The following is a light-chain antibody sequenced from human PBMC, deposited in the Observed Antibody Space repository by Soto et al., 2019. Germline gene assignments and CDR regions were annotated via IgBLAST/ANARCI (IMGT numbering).Light chain of an antibody. CDR1: QTISTI. J-gene: IGKJ5*01. CDR3: QQSYSTPHT. V-gene: IGKV1-39*01. CDR2: AAS. Sequence: DSQMTQSPSALSASVGDTVTMSCRATQTISTILNWYQHKPGKAPNLLIYAASSLQSGVPSRFSGSGSGTDFTLTISSLQPEDFATYYCQQSYSTPHTFGQGTRLEIK.